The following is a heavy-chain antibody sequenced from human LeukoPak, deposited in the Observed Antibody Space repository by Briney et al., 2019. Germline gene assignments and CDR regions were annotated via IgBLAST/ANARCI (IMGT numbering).Heavy chain of an antibody. Sequence: PGGSLRLSCAASGFTFSSYDMHWVRQATGKGLEWVSAIGTAGDTYYPGSVKGRFTISRENAKNSLYLQVNSLRAGDTAVYYCARGVSPPDGPYYYYGMDVWGQGTTVTVSS. J-gene: IGHJ6*02. CDR1: GFTFSSYD. D-gene: IGHD1-14*01. V-gene: IGHV3-13*01. CDR3: ARGVSPPDGPYYYYGMDV. CDR2: IGTAGDT.